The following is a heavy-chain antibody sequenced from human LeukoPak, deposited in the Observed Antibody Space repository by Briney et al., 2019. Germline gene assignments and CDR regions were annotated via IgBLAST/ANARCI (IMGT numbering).Heavy chain of an antibody. J-gene: IGHJ4*02. V-gene: IGHV4-4*09. D-gene: IGHD2-15*01. Sequence: SETRSLTCPLSGGSIISLYWTWVRQPHGNGREWTGYIYTSGGTNYNPSLKSQATLPVATPKGQSTLNLTSLNDGARPVVFGAGRRSGGSYYDYEVWGTVTTVTA. CDR1: GGSIISLY. CDR3: AGRRSGGSYYDY. CDR2: IYTSGGT.